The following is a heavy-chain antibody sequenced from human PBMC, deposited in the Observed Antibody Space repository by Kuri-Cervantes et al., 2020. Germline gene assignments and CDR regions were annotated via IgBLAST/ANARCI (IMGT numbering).Heavy chain of an antibody. V-gene: IGHV1-18*01. CDR1: GYTFTSYG. CDR3: ARADYFDF. J-gene: IGHJ4*02. CDR2: ISAYNGNT. Sequence: ASVKVSCKASGYTFTSYGISWVRQAPGQGLEWMGWISAYNGNTNYAQKFQGRVTISKDTSTSTVYMELRSLQSDDTAVYYCARADYFDFWGQGTLVTVSS.